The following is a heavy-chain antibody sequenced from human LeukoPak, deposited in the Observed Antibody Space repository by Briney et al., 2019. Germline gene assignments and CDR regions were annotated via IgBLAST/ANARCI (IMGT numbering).Heavy chain of an antibody. CDR3: ARDSVEWYIFDY. J-gene: IGHJ4*02. V-gene: IGHV3-74*01. Sequence: QTGGSLRLSCAASGFTFSSYWMHWVRQAPGKGPGWGARTNRDGSSTAYADSVKGRFTISKDNAENTLYLLMNSLRAEDTAVYYCARDSVEWYIFDYWGQGTLVTVSS. CDR1: GFTFSSYW. CDR2: TNRDGSST. D-gene: IGHD3-3*01.